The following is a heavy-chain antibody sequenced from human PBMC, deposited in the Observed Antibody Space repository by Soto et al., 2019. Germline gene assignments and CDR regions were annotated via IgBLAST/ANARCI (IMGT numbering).Heavy chain of an antibody. D-gene: IGHD3-10*01. CDR3: SIAYYFCSGSYFPNWYLDL. CDR2: IIPIFGTA. J-gene: IGHJ2*01. V-gene: IGHV1-69*01. Sequence: QVQLVQSGAEVKKPGSSVKVSCKASGGTFSSYAISWVRQAPGQGLEWMGGIIPIFGTANYAQKFQGRVTISADESTSPAYMELSRLRSEDTGVYYCSIAYYFCSGSYFPNWYLDLWGRGTLVTVSS. CDR1: GGTFSSYA.